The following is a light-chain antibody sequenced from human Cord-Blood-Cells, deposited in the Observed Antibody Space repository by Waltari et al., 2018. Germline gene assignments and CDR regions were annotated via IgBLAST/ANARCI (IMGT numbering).Light chain of an antibody. V-gene: IGLV2-11*01. J-gene: IGLJ1*01. CDR1: SSDVGGYNY. Sequence: QSALTQPRSVSGSPGQSVTISCTGTSSDVGGYNYVSWYQQHPGKAPKLRIYDVSKRPSGVPDRFSGSKSGNMASLTISWLQAEDEADYYCCSYAGSYTFVFGTGTKVTVL. CDR3: CSYAGSYTFV. CDR2: DVS.